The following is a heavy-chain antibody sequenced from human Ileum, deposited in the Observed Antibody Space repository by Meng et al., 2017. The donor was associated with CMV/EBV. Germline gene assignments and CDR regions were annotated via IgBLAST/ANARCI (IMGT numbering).Heavy chain of an antibody. CDR2: VYYTGST. V-gene: IGHV4-61*08. Sequence: SVSSAGYFCAWIPQPPGKGLEWIAYVYYTGSTSYSPSLKSRVTVSIDTSTNQFSLKLNSVTAADTAVYYCARVAYCRGNSCYFSGFDYWGQGALVTVSS. CDR1: SVSSAGYF. J-gene: IGHJ4*02. CDR3: ARVAYCRGNSCYFSGFDY. D-gene: IGHD2-21*01.